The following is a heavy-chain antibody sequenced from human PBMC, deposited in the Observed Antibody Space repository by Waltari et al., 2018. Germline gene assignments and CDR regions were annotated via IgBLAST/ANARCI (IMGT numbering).Heavy chain of an antibody. CDR2: LRGRGGST. CDR1: GFPFRRSA. Sequence: VPLLESGGGLVPPGGSLRLSCAASGFPFRRSAMRWVRPAPGPGLAWVSALRGRGGSTYYADSVKGRFTIARDNSKNTLYLQMNSLRDEDTAVYYCAKDHPRSYPLQWYYYYGMDVWGQGTTVTVSS. CDR3: AKDHPRSYPLQWYYYYGMDV. V-gene: IGHV3-23*01. D-gene: IGHD2-8*01. J-gene: IGHJ6*02.